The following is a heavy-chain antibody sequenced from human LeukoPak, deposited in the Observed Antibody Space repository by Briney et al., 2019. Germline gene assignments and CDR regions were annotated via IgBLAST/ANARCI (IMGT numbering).Heavy chain of an antibody. Sequence: GGSLRLSCAASGFTFSSHAMSWVRQAPGKGLEWVSSIGGSGDRTYYADSVKGRLTISRDNSKKTVYVQVNSLRADDTAVYYCERKVIVATNYFDLWGQGTLVTVSS. CDR2: IGGSGDRT. CDR1: GFTFSSHA. J-gene: IGHJ4*02. D-gene: IGHD2-15*01. CDR3: ERKVIVATNYFDL. V-gene: IGHV3-23*01.